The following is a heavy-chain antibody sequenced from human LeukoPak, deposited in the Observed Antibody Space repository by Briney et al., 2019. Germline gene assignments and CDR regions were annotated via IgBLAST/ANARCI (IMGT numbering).Heavy chain of an antibody. V-gene: IGHV1-2*02. J-gene: IGHJ4*02. Sequence: ASVKVSCKASGYTFTGYYMHWVRQAPGQGLEWMGWINPNSGGTNYAQKFQGRVTMTRDTSISTAYMELSRLRSDDTAVYYCARDLGYCSSAGCWGQGTLVTVSS. CDR1: GYTFTGYY. CDR2: INPNSGGT. D-gene: IGHD2-2*01. CDR3: ARDLGYCSSAGC.